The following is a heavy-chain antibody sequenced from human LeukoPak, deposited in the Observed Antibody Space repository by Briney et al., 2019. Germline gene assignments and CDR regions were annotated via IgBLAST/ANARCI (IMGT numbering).Heavy chain of an antibody. CDR2: INYDGSDT. Sequence: GGSLRLSCAASGFTFRSYWMHGVRQAPGKGLVWVSGINYDGSDTRYADTVKGRFTISRNNAKNTLYLQINSLRAEDTAVYYCQRDFMTAAGIHWGQGTLVTVSS. V-gene: IGHV3-74*01. J-gene: IGHJ4*02. CDR1: GFTFRSYW. CDR3: QRDFMTAAGIH. D-gene: IGHD6-13*01.